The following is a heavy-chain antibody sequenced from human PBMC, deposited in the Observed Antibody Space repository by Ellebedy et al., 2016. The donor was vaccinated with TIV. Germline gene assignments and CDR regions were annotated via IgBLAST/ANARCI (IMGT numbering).Heavy chain of an antibody. J-gene: IGHJ6*02. Sequence: PGGSLRLSCAASGFTFSSYGMHWVRQAPGKGLEWVAVIWYDGSNKYYADSVKGRFTISRDNSRNTLYLQMNSLRAEDTAVYYCAREVVVNLHYYYYGMDVWGQGTTVTVSS. D-gene: IGHD2-15*01. CDR3: AREVVVNLHYYYYGMDV. CDR1: GFTFSSYG. CDR2: IWYDGSNK. V-gene: IGHV3-33*01.